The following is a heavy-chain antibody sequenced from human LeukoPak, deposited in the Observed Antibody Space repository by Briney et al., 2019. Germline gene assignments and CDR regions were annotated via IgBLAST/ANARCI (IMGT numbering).Heavy chain of an antibody. CDR2: IYPGESDT. J-gene: IGHJ4*02. CDR1: GYSFTSYW. V-gene: IGHV5-51*01. Sequence: GESLKISCKGSGYSFTSYWIGWVRQMPGKGLEGMGIIYPGESDTRYSPSFQGQVTISADKSISTAYLQWSSLKASDTAMYYCARGPPAGAAAGGDQNTGLDYWGQGTLVTVSS. D-gene: IGHD2-21*01. CDR3: ARGPPAGAAAGGDQNTGLDY.